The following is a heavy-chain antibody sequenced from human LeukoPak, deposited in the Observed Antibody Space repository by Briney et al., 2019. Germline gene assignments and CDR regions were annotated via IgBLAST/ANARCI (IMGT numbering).Heavy chain of an antibody. CDR3: AKDLDGDPLDYFDY. CDR2: ISGSGGST. CDR1: GFTFSNYA. J-gene: IGHJ4*02. Sequence: GGSLRLSCAASGFTFSNYAMSWVRQAPGKGLEWVSAISGSGGSTYYADSVKGRFTISRDNSKNTLFLQMTSLRAEATAVYYCAKDLDGDPLDYFDYWGQGTLVTVSS. V-gene: IGHV3-23*01. D-gene: IGHD4-17*01.